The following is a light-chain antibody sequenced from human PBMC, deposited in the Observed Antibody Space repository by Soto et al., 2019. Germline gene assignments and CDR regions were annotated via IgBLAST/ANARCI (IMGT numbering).Light chain of an antibody. Sequence: QSALTQTPSASGSPGQSVTISCSGTTSDVGRYNYVSWYQQYAGKAPKVMIYEVNKRPTGVPDRFTGFKSGNTASLTVSGLQAEDEAGYYCSSYAGNNNYVVGTGTKVTVL. CDR2: EVN. J-gene: IGLJ1*01. CDR3: SSYAGNNNYV. CDR1: TSDVGRYNY. V-gene: IGLV2-8*01.